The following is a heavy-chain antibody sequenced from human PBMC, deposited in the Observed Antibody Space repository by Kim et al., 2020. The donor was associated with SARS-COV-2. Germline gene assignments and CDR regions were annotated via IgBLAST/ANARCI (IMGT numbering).Heavy chain of an antibody. CDR1: GFTFSSYG. CDR3: AKDLERITMVRGVMDFD. D-gene: IGHD3-10*01. Sequence: GGSPRLSCAASGFTFSSYGMHWVRQAPGKGLEWVAVISYDGSNKYYADSVKGRFTISRDNSKNTLYLQMNSLRAEDTAVYYCAKDLERITMVRGVMDFD. V-gene: IGHV3-30*18. CDR2: ISYDGSNK. J-gene: IGHJ4*01.